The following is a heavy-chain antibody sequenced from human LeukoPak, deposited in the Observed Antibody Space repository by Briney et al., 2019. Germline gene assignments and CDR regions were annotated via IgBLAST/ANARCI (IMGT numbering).Heavy chain of an antibody. J-gene: IGHJ4*02. Sequence: ASVKVSCKASGYTFTSYGISWVRQAPGQGLEWMGWISAYNGNTNYAQKLQGRVTMTTDTSTSTAYMELRSQRSDDTAVYYCARALYYDFWSGYSHWGQGTLVTVSS. CDR3: ARALYYDFWSGYSH. CDR2: ISAYNGNT. CDR1: GYTFTSYG. V-gene: IGHV1-18*01. D-gene: IGHD3-3*01.